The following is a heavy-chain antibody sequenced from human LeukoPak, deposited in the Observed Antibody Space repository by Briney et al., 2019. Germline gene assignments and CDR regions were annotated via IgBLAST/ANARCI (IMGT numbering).Heavy chain of an antibody. CDR1: GGSFSGYY. V-gene: IGHV4-34*01. CDR3: ARGQGRYCSSTSCYPPLHFDY. Sequence: SETLSLTCAVYGGSFSGYYWSWIRQPPGKGLEWIGEINHSGSTNYNPPLKSRVTISVDTSKNQFSLKLSSVTAADTAVYYCARGQGRYCSSTSCYPPLHFDYWGQGTLVTVSS. D-gene: IGHD2-2*01. CDR2: INHSGST. J-gene: IGHJ4*02.